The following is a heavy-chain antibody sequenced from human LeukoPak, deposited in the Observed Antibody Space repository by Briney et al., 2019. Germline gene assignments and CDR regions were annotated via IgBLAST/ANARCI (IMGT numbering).Heavy chain of an antibody. D-gene: IGHD6-13*01. J-gene: IGHJ5*02. CDR1: GCTFTGYY. CDR2: INPNSGGT. Sequence: GASVKVSCKASGCTFTGYYMHWVRQAPGQGLEWMGWINPNSGGTNYAQKFQGRVTMTRDTSISTAYMELSRLRSDDTAVYYCAREVQQLVRGWFDPWGQGTLVTVSS. V-gene: IGHV1-2*02. CDR3: AREVQQLVRGWFDP.